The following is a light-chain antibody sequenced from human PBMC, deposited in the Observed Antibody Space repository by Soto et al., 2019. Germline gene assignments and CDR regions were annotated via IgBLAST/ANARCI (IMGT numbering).Light chain of an antibody. CDR2: GAS. CDR3: QQYNNCPLWN. V-gene: IGKV3-15*01. CDR1: QSVSSN. Sequence: EIVMTQSPATLSVSPGERATLSCRASQSVSSNLAWYQQKPGQAPRLLIYGASTRATGIPARFSGSGSGTDFTLAISGTQSEDFAVSDCQQYNNCPLWNFGPETIVDIE. J-gene: IGKJ3*01.